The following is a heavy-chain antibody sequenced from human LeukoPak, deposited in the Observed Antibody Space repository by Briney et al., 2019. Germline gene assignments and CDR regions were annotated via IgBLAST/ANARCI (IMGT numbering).Heavy chain of an antibody. CDR2: INPSGGST. J-gene: IGHJ4*02. Sequence: ASVKVSCKASGYTFITSYMHWVRQVSGQGLEWMGIINPSGGSTNYAQKFQGRVTMPRDTSTSTVYMDLSSLRSEDTAVYYCARAVADVCLDYWGQGTLVTVSS. CDR3: ARAVADVCLDY. V-gene: IGHV1-46*01. D-gene: IGHD6-19*01. CDR1: GYTFITSY.